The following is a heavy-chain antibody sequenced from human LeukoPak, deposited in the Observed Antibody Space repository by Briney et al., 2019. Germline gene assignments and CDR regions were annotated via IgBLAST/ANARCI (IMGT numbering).Heavy chain of an antibody. CDR2: ITWNSDRK. CDR1: GFTFDDYA. V-gene: IGHV3-9*01. Sequence: GGSLRLSCAASGFTFDDYAMHWVRQAPGKGLEWVSGITWNSDRKGYADSVKGRFTISRDNAKNSLYLQMNSLRAEDTAVYYCARHGYYGSGSYFEDGAFDIWGQGTMVTVSS. CDR3: ARHGYYGSGSYFEDGAFDI. J-gene: IGHJ3*02. D-gene: IGHD3-10*01.